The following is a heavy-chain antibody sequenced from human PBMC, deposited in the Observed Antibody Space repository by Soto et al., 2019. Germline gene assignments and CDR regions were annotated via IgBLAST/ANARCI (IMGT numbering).Heavy chain of an antibody. D-gene: IGHD1-1*01. Sequence: QVQLVESGGGLVKPGGSLRLSCAASGFTFSDYYISWIRQAPGKGLEWVSYISSSGTTIYHADSEKGRFTISRDNAKNSLFLQMNSRSAEDTAVYYCARGTSRFYGMDVWGQGATVTVSS. CDR1: GFTFSDYY. J-gene: IGHJ6*02. CDR3: ARGTSRFYGMDV. V-gene: IGHV3-11*01. CDR2: ISSSGTTI.